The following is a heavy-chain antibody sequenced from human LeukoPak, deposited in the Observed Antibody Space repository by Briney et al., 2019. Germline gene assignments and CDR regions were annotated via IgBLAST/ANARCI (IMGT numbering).Heavy chain of an antibody. D-gene: IGHD1-26*01. J-gene: IGHJ4*02. V-gene: IGHV4-39*01. Sequence: SETLSLTCTVSGDSLSSSRFYWAWIRQPPGQGLEWIGSILYSGRTFYNPSLKSRVTISVDTSKNQFSLRLGSVTASDTAVYYCARRDVGATIDYWGQGTLVTVSS. CDR2: ILYSGRT. CDR1: GDSLSSSRFY. CDR3: ARRDVGATIDY.